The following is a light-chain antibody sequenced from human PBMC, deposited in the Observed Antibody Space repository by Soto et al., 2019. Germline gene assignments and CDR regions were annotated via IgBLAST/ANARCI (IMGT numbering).Light chain of an antibody. CDR1: SSDIGGYKY. Sequence: QSALTQPASVSGSLGQSITISRTGTSSDIGGYKYVSWYQQHPGKAPKLIIFEVSNRPSGVSDRFSGSNSGNTASLTISGLQAEDEADYYCTSYSRYRVLVFGGGTQLTVL. V-gene: IGLV2-14*01. J-gene: IGLJ3*02. CDR3: TSYSRYRVLV. CDR2: EVS.